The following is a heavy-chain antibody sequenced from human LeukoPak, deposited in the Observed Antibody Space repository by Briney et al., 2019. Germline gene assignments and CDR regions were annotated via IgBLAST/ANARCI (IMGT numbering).Heavy chain of an antibody. J-gene: IGHJ4*02. Sequence: PSETLSLTCTVSGGSISSYYWSWIRQPPGKGLEWIGYIYYSGSTNYNPSLKSRVTISVDRSKNQFSLKLSSVTAADTAVYYCASQTSGSYWDYWGQGTLVTVSS. CDR3: ASQTSGSYWDY. CDR2: IYYSGST. V-gene: IGHV4-59*12. D-gene: IGHD1-26*01. CDR1: GGSISSYY.